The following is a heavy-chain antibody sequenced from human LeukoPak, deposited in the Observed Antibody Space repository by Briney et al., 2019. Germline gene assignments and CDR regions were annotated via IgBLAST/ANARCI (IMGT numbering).Heavy chain of an antibody. Sequence: GGSLRLSCAASGFTFSSYAMSWVRQAPGKGLEWVSAISGSGGSTYYADSVKGRFTISRDNSKNTLYLQMNSLRAEDTAVYYCARLGIIAAAGSNDYWGQGTLVTVSS. D-gene: IGHD6-13*01. J-gene: IGHJ4*02. CDR3: ARLGIIAAAGSNDY. V-gene: IGHV3-23*01. CDR1: GFTFSSYA. CDR2: ISGSGGST.